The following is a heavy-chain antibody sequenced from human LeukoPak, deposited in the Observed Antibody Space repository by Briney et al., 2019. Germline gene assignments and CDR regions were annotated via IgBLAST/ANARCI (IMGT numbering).Heavy chain of an antibody. Sequence: PGGSLRLSCAASGFTFSSYAMSWVRQAPGKGLEWVSAISGSGGSTYYADSVKGRFTISRDNSKNTLYLQMNSLRAEDTAVYYCANPGLVAGTVAAFGIWGQGTMVTVSS. CDR3: ANPGLVAGTVAAFGI. J-gene: IGHJ3*02. CDR2: ISGSGGST. V-gene: IGHV3-23*01. CDR1: GFTFSSYA. D-gene: IGHD6-19*01.